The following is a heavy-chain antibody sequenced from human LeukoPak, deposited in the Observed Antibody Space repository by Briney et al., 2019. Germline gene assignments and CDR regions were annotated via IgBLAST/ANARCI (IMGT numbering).Heavy chain of an antibody. J-gene: IGHJ4*02. Sequence: SETLSLTCTVSGGSISSSSYYWGWIRQPPGKGLEWIGSIYYRGSTYYNPSLKSRVTISVDTSKNQFSLKLSSVTAADTAVYYCARDLHKISGWYPGQISGYDYWGQGTLVTVSS. CDR2: IYYRGST. V-gene: IGHV4-39*07. CDR1: GGSISSSSYY. CDR3: ARDLHKISGWYPGQISGYDY. D-gene: IGHD6-19*01.